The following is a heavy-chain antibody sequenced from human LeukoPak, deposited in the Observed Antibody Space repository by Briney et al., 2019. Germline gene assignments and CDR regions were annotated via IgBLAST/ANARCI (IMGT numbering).Heavy chain of an antibody. CDR3: ARCRSGGSCYRDVLDI. CDR1: GFTFSSYG. Sequence: PGGSLRLSCAASGFTFSSYGMSWVRQAPGKGLEWVSAISDSGGRTFYADSVKGRFTISRDNSKNTLYLQMNSLRAEDTALYYCARCRSGGSCYRDVLDIWGQGTMVTVSS. CDR2: ISDSGGRT. D-gene: IGHD2-15*01. J-gene: IGHJ3*02. V-gene: IGHV3-23*01.